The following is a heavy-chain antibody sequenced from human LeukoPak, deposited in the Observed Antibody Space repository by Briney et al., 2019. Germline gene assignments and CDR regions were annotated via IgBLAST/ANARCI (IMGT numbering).Heavy chain of an antibody. Sequence: NPSETLSLTCTVSGGSISSSSYYWGCIRQPPGKGLEWIGSIYYSGSTYYNPSLKSRVTISVDTSKNQFSLKLSSVTAADTAVYYCARDLSIPAAMDGYVWRAFDIWGQGTMVTVSS. J-gene: IGHJ3*02. V-gene: IGHV4-39*07. CDR2: IYYSGST. D-gene: IGHD2-2*01. CDR3: ARDLSIPAAMDGYVWRAFDI. CDR1: GGSISSSSYY.